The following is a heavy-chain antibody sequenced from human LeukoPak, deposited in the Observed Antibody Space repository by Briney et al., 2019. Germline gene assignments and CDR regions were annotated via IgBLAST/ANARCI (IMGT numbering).Heavy chain of an antibody. V-gene: IGHV4-39*01. Sequence: SETLSLTCTVSGGSISSYYWGWIRQPPGKGLEWIGSIYYSGSTYYNPSLKSRVTISVDTSKNQFSLKLSSVTAADTAVYYCARTTVTEKNYYYYGMDVWGQGTTVTVSS. D-gene: IGHD4-11*01. CDR3: ARTTVTEKNYYYYGMDV. CDR1: GGSISSYY. CDR2: IYYSGST. J-gene: IGHJ6*02.